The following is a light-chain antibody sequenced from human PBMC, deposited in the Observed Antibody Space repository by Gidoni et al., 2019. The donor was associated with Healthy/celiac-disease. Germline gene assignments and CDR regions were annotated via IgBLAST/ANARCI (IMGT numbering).Light chain of an antibody. V-gene: IGKV3-15*01. CDR3: QQYNNWPWS. Sequence: EIVMTQSPATLSVSPGERATLSCRASQSVSSNLAWYQQKPGQAPRLLIYGAATRATGIPARFRGSGSGKEFTLTISSLQSEDFAVYYCQQYNNWPWSFGKGTKVEIK. CDR1: QSVSSN. CDR2: GAA. J-gene: IGKJ1*01.